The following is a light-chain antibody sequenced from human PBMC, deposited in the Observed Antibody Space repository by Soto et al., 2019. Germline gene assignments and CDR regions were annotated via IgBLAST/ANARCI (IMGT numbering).Light chain of an antibody. CDR2: SNN. J-gene: IGLJ3*02. Sequence: QSVLTQPPSASGTPGQTVTISCSGSSSHIGRNTVNWYQQLPGRAPKLLIYSNNQRPSGVPDRFSGSKSGTSASLAISGLQSEDEADYYCAAWDDSLSGWVFGGGTKVTVL. V-gene: IGLV1-44*01. CDR3: AAWDDSLSGWV. CDR1: SSHIGRNT.